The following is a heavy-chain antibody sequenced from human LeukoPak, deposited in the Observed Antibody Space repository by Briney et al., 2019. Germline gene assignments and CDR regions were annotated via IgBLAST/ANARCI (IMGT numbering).Heavy chain of an antibody. D-gene: IGHD2-21*02. Sequence: GGSLRLSCAVSGFTFSSYGMHWVRQAPGKGLEWVAVIWYDGSNKYYADSVKGRFTISRDNSKNTLYLQMNSLRAEDTAVYYCAKDAHIVVVTALDYWGQGTLVTVSS. J-gene: IGHJ4*02. CDR2: IWYDGSNK. CDR1: GFTFSSYG. CDR3: AKDAHIVVVTALDY. V-gene: IGHV3-33*06.